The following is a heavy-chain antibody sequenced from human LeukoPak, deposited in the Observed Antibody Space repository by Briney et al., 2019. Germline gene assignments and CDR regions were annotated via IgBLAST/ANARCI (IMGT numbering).Heavy chain of an antibody. CDR3: ARDPEAPDSSGYQELYFFDY. Sequence: SEALSFTCTVSGGSISSYYWSWIRQPPGKGLEWIGYIYYSGSTNYNPSLKSRVTISVDTSKNQFSLKLSSVTAADTAVYYCARDPEAPDSSGYQELYFFDYWGQGTLVTVSS. CDR2: IYYSGST. D-gene: IGHD3-22*01. J-gene: IGHJ4*02. CDR1: GGSISSYY. V-gene: IGHV4-59*01.